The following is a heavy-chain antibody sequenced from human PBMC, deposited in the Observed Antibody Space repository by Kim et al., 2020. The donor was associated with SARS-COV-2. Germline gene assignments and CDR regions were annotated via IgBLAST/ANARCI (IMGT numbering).Heavy chain of an antibody. CDR3: ARGGYSSAWDFDY. J-gene: IGHJ4*02. V-gene: IGHV1-3*01. Sequence: SPKFQGRVTIPRDTSASTAYMELSSLRSEDTAVFYCARGGYSSAWDFDYWGQGTLVTVSS. D-gene: IGHD6-19*01.